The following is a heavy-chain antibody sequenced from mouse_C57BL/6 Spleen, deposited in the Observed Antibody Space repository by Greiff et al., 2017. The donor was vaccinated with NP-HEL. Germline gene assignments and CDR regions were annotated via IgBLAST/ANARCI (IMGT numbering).Heavy chain of an antibody. J-gene: IGHJ3*01. CDR2: IRLKSDNYAT. CDR3: TGTTTPRWFAY. V-gene: IGHV6-3*01. CDR1: GITFSNYW. D-gene: IGHD1-1*01. Sequence: EVQVVESGGGLVQPGGSMKLSCVASGITFSNYWMNWVRQSPEKGLEWVAQIRLKSDNYATHYAESVKGRFTISRDDSKSSVYLQMNNLRAEDTGIYYCTGTTTPRWFAYWGQGTLVTVSA.